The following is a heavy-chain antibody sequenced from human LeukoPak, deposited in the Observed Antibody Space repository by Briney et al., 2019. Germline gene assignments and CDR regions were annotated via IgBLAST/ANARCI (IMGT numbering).Heavy chain of an antibody. CDR3: AREPGYSGYDTGRYYYYYMDV. J-gene: IGHJ6*03. CDR2: INPNSGGT. CDR1: GYTFTGYY. D-gene: IGHD5-12*01. Sequence: ASVKVSCKASGYTFTGYYMHWVRQAPGQGLEWMGWINPNSGGTNYAQKFQGRVTMTRDTSISTAYMELSRLRSDDTAVYYCAREPGYSGYDTGRYYYYYMDVWGKGTTVTISS. V-gene: IGHV1-2*02.